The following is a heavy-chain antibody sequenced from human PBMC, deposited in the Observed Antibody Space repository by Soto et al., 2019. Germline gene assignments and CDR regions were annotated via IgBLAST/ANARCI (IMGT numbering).Heavy chain of an antibody. D-gene: IGHD3-9*01. CDR1: GYTFTSYG. CDR2: IIPNIGIA. CDR3: ARVPVGNYDILTGYPYYYYYMDV. J-gene: IGHJ6*03. Sequence: ASVKVSCKASGYTFTSYGISWVRQAPGQGLEWMGWIIPNIGIANYAQKLQGRVTITTDKSTSTAYMELSSLRSEDTAVYYCARVPVGNYDILTGYPYYYYYMDVWGKGTTVTVSS. V-gene: IGHV1-69*10.